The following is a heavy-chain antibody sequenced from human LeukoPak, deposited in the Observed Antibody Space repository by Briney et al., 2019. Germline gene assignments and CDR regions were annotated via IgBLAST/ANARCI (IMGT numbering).Heavy chain of an antibody. CDR1: GYTFTSYA. Sequence: GASVKGSCKTSGYTFTSYAMNWGRQAPGEGLEWRGWINTNTVNPTYAQGFTGRCVFSLDTSVSTAYLQISSLKDEDTAVYYCALGARYSSVPYFEYWGQGTLVNVSS. J-gene: IGHJ4*02. CDR3: ALGARYSSVPYFEY. D-gene: IGHD6-25*01. V-gene: IGHV7-4-1*02. CDR2: INTNTVNP.